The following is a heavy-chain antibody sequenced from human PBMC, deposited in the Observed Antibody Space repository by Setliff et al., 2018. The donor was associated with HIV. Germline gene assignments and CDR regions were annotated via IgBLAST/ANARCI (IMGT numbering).Heavy chain of an antibody. J-gene: IGHJ3*01. CDR1: GGSISSNSYY. CDR3: ARAPPGIQNDAFDV. V-gene: IGHV4-61*09. CDR2: IYTNGYT. Sequence: SETLSLTCTVSGGSISSNSYYWTWIRQPAGKGPEWIGHIYTNGYTNYNPSLKSRVTISVDTSKNQFSLKLTSVTAADTAVYYCARAPPGIQNDAFDVWGQGTMVTVSS.